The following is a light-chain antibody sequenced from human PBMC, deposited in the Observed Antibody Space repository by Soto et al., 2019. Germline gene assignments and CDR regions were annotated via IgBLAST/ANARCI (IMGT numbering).Light chain of an antibody. V-gene: IGKV1-39*01. Sequence: DIQMTQSPSSLSASVGDRVTISCRASQSIRNYVSWYQQKPGTAPKLLIRAASTLQSGVPSRFSGSGSGTDFTLTISSLQIEDFAVYYCQQRSNWPLTFGGGTKVEIK. CDR2: AAS. CDR3: QQRSNWPLT. J-gene: IGKJ4*01. CDR1: QSIRNY.